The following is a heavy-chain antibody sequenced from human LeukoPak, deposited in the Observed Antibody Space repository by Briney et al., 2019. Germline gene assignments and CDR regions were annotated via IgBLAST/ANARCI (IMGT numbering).Heavy chain of an antibody. CDR2: INHSGNT. Sequence: SETLSLTCTVHGEFFGGSYWNWIRQSPGKGLEWIGEINHSGNTNYNPSLKSRVTISVDTSKNQFSLNMSSVTAADTAVYYCARKTIWFGDRWFDPWGQGTLVTVSS. D-gene: IGHD3-10*01. V-gene: IGHV4-34*01. J-gene: IGHJ5*02. CDR1: GEFFGGSY. CDR3: ARKTIWFGDRWFDP.